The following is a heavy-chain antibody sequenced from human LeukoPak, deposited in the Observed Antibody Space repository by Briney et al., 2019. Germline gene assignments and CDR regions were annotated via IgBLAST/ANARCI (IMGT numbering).Heavy chain of an antibody. J-gene: IGHJ3*02. Sequence: ASVMVSCKAVGYTFTSHYMHWVRQAPGQGLEWMGIINPSGGSPSYAQKIQGRVTMTRDTSTSTVYMELSSLRSEDTAVYYCARVSVGATYFRAFDIWGQGTMVTVSS. CDR2: INPSGGSP. CDR1: GYTFTSHY. D-gene: IGHD1-26*01. CDR3: ARVSVGATYFRAFDI. V-gene: IGHV1-46*01.